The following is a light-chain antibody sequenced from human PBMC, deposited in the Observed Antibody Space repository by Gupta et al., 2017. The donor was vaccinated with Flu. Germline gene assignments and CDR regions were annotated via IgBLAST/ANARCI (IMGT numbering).Light chain of an antibody. CDR1: QSLLHSNGDDY. J-gene: IGKJ1*01. CDR3: MQALQTPRT. Sequence: VMVQSPPSFPVAPQRQAPIPCRSSQSLLHSNGDDYLVWYLQRPGQSPQLLIYLGSNRASGVPDRFSGSGSGTDFTLNISRVEAEDFAVYYCMQALQTPRTFGQGTKV. CDR2: LGS. V-gene: IGKV2-28*01.